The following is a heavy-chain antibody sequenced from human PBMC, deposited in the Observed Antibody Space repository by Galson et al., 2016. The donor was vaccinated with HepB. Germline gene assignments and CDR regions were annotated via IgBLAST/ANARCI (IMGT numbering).Heavy chain of an antibody. D-gene: IGHD2/OR15-2a*01. Sequence: PRLSCAASGFTFSDHYIDWVRQAPGKGLEWVGRSRDKAHSYTTEYAASVKGRFAISRDESENSLYLQMNSLKTEDTAVYYCARDFYDGSCHYMDYWGRGTLVTVSS. CDR3: ARDFYDGSCHYMDY. V-gene: IGHV3-72*01. J-gene: IGHJ4*02. CDR1: GFTFSDHY. CDR2: SRDKAHSYTT.